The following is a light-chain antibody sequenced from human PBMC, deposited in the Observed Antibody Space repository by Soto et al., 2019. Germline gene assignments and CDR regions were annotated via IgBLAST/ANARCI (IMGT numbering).Light chain of an antibody. CDR1: QDIRGA. Sequence: AIQLTQSPSSLSASVGDRVTITCRASQDIRGALAWYQQKPGKAPKMLIYDVSTFESGVPLRFSGSSSGTDFTLTISSLQPVDFATYYCQQFNSYPITFGQGTRLEIK. J-gene: IGKJ5*01. CDR3: QQFNSYPIT. V-gene: IGKV1-13*02. CDR2: DVS.